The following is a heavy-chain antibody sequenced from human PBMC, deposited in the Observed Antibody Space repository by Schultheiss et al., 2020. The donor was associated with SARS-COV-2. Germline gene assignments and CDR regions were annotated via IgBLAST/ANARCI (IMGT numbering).Heavy chain of an antibody. Sequence: GESLKISCAASGFTFSNAWMNWVRQAPGKGLEWVGRIKSKTDGGTTDYAAPVKGRFTISRDDSKNTLYLQMNSLRAEDTAVYYCARDPAYCGGDCYSPGYFDYWGQGTLVTVSS. CDR1: GFTFSNAW. V-gene: IGHV3-15*07. D-gene: IGHD2-21*01. CDR2: IKSKTDGGTT. CDR3: ARDPAYCGGDCYSPGYFDY. J-gene: IGHJ4*02.